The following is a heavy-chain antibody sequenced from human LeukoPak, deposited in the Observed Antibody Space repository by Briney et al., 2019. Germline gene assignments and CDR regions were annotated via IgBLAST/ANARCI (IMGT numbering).Heavy chain of an antibody. CDR3: ARDLTVVFPVVDF. D-gene: IGHD2-15*01. V-gene: IGHV3-7*04. CDR2: IKQDGSEK. Sequence: PGGSLRLSCAASGFTFSSYSMSWVRQAPGKGLEWVANIKQDGSEKYYVDSVKGRFTISRDNAKNSLYLQMNSLRAEDTAVYYFARDLTVVFPVVDFWGEGSLVSVSS. CDR1: GFTFSSYS. J-gene: IGHJ1*01.